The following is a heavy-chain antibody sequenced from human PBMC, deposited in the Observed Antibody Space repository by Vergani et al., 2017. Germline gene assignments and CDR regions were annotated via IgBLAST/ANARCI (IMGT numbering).Heavy chain of an antibody. CDR2: IGTSCDT. CDR1: GFTFSSYD. D-gene: IGHD4-23*01. Sequence: EVQLVESGGGLVQPGGSLRLSCAASGFTFSSYDMHWVRQATGKGLEWVSAIGTSCDTYYPGSVKGRFTICRENAKNSLYLQMNSLRAGDTAIYYCARAVSTTVGDPAGYWGQGTLVTVSS. V-gene: IGHV3-13*01. J-gene: IGHJ4*02. CDR3: ARAVSTTVGDPAGY.